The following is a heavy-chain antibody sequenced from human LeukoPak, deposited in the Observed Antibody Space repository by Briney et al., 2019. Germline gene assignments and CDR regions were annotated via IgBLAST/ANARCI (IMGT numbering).Heavy chain of an antibody. D-gene: IGHD5-12*01. J-gene: IGHJ6*03. CDR2: IRYDGSKK. V-gene: IGHV3-30*02. CDR3: AKDTTGGYDEYYYYYLDV. Sequence: GGSLRLSCAASGFTFSSFTMNWVRQAPGKGLEWVAFIRYDGSKKYYADSVKGRFTFSRDNSKNTLYLQMNSLRAEDTAVYYCAKDTTGGYDEYYYYYLDVWGRGTTVTVSS. CDR1: GFTFSSFT.